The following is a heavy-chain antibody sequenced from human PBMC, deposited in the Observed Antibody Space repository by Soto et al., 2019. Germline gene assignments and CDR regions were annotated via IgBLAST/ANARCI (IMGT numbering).Heavy chain of an antibody. Sequence: EVQLLESGGGLGQPGGSLRLSCATSGFTFSNHAMTWVRQAPGKGLEWVSGITGSGGSTFYADSVKGRFTISRDNSKNTLFLQMNSLRAEDTAIYYCAKRPRPLYGAYAIPPWGKGTLVTVSS. CDR1: GFTFSNHA. CDR2: ITGSGGST. D-gene: IGHD4-17*01. J-gene: IGHJ1*01. CDR3: AKRPRPLYGAYAIPP. V-gene: IGHV3-23*01.